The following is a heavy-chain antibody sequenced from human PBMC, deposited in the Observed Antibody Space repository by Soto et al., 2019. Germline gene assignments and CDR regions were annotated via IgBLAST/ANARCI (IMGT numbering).Heavy chain of an antibody. CDR3: VKVVGYYYDSSGPMDV. V-gene: IGHV3-64D*06. J-gene: IGHJ6*02. CDR2: ISSNGGST. CDR1: GFTFSSYA. D-gene: IGHD3-22*01. Sequence: GGSLRLSCSASGFTFSSYAMHWVRQAPGKGLEYVSAISSNGGSTYYADSVKGRFTISRDNSKNTLYLQMGSLRAEDTAVYYCVKVVGYYYDSSGPMDVWGQGTTVTVSS.